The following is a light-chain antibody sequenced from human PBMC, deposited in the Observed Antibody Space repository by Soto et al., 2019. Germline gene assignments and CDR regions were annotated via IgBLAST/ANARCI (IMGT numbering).Light chain of an antibody. V-gene: IGKV3-15*01. CDR1: RTVSNR. CDR3: QQYHHWPVT. J-gene: IGKJ4*01. Sequence: EILMTQSPDTLSVSPGERVTLSCRASRTVSNRLAWYQHKPGQAPRLLISGASTGATGIPPRFRGSGSGTEFTLTVDTLQSEDIAIYYCQQYHHWPVTFGGGTKVEIK. CDR2: GAS.